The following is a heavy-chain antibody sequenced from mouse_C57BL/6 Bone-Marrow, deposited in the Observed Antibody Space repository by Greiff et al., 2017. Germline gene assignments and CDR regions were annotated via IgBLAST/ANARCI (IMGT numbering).Heavy chain of an antibody. D-gene: IGHD2-1*01. V-gene: IGHV1-18*01. CDR2: INPNNGGT. J-gene: IGHJ3*01. Sequence: EVQLQQSGPELVKPGASVKIPCKASGYTFTDYNMDWVKQSHGKSLEWIGDINPNNGGTIYNQKFKGKATLTVDKSSSTAYMELRSLTSEDTAVYYCARGEVSGYGNYWFAYWGQGTLVTVSA. CDR3: ARGEVSGYGNYWFAY. CDR1: GYTFTDYN.